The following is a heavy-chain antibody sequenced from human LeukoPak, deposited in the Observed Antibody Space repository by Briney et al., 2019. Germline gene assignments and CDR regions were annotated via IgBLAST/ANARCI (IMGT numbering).Heavy chain of an antibody. CDR1: GFIFSNHE. D-gene: IGHD1-1*01. CDR2: IGGSGSGV. J-gene: IGHJ3*02. V-gene: IGHV3-48*03. Sequence: GDSLRLSCAASGFIFSNHEMNWVDQAPGRGLEWVAQIGGSGSGVFYANSVKGRFSISRDNAKNSLFLQMNSLRVEDTAVYYCARDWNSGIWGQGTMVTVS. CDR3: ARDWNSGI.